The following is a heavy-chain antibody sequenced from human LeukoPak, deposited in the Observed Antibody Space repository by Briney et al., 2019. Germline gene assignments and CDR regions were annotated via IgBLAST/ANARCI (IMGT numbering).Heavy chain of an antibody. CDR1: GFTFSSYA. CDR3: ARGGYFDDPKSSGGAFDM. D-gene: IGHD3-9*01. J-gene: IGHJ3*02. Sequence: GGSLRLSCAASGFTFSSYAMNWVRQAPGKGLEWVSSISSSSGYIFYADSVKGRFTISRDNSKNTLYLQMNSLRAEDTAVYYCARGGYFDDPKSSGGAFDMWGQGTMVTVSS. V-gene: IGHV3-21*01. CDR2: ISSSSGYI.